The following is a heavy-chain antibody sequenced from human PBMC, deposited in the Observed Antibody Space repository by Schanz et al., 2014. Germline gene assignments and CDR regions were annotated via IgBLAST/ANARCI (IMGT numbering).Heavy chain of an antibody. D-gene: IGHD3-10*01. CDR1: GDSISNSHW. CDR2: IYHGGTT. Sequence: VQLQQSGPGLVKPSGTLSLTCTVSGDSISNSHWWNWVRQPPGKGLEWIGVIYHGGTTIYNPSRESRVTISIDKSKNQFSVRRTSVTAADTAVYYCAREIESSMIRGVIDWGQGTLVTVSS. J-gene: IGHJ4*02. V-gene: IGHV4-4*02. CDR3: AREIESSMIRGVID.